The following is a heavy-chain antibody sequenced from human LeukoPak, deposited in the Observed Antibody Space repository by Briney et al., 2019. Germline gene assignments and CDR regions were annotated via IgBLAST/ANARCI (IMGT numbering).Heavy chain of an antibody. J-gene: IGHJ4*01. V-gene: IGHV1-2*02. Sequence: ASVKVSCKASGYTYTGNYMPWLRQAPGQGLEWMGWINPSRGGTHYVQKFQGRVTMTRGTAISTDYMELNRRRSDDTAVYYCANDLVFLCYYDSSGYQTDY. CDR3: ANDLVFLCYYDSSGYQTDY. CDR2: INPSRGGT. CDR1: GYTYTGNY. D-gene: IGHD3-22*01.